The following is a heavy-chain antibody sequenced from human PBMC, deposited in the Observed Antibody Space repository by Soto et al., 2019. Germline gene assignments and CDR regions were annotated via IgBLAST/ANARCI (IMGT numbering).Heavy chain of an antibody. CDR1: GGSISSYY. D-gene: IGHD2-8*01. CDR3: ARLIVYCTNGVCYRDYFDY. J-gene: IGHJ4*02. CDR2: IYYSGST. V-gene: IGHV4-59*01. Sequence: SETLSLTCTVSGGSISSYYWSWIRQPPGKGLEWIGYIYYSGSTNYNPSLKSRVTISVDTSKNQFSLKLSSVAAADTAVYYCARLIVYCTNGVCYRDYFDYWGQGTLVTVSS.